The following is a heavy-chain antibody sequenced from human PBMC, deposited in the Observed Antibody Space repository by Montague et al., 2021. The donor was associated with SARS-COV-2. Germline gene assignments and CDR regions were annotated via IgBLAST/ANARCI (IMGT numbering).Heavy chain of an antibody. CDR3: ARIAMAATFDS. V-gene: IGHV4-59*13. CDR2: IYYTGGT. CDR1: GGSISPYY. D-gene: IGHD6-19*01. J-gene: IGHJ4*02. Sequence: SETLSLTCTVSGGSISPYYWNWIRQPSGKGLEWIGYIYYTGGTKYNPSLKSRVSISVGTSKNQFSLRLTSVGAADTAVYYCARIAMAATFDSWGQGPLVTVSS.